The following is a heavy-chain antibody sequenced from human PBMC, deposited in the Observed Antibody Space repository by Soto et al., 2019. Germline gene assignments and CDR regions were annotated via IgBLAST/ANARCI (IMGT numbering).Heavy chain of an antibody. Sequence: QVQLHESGPGLVKPSGTLSLTCAVSGGSINTGDSITNGHWWGWVRQPPGKGLEWIGEIYHDGSSNYQTSLKRRVTMSVDKSKNQFSLNLRSVTAADTAIYYCASTFHRSGVGYFHYGMDVWGQGTTVTVSS. CDR1: GGSINTGDSITNGHW. CDR2: IYHDGSS. D-gene: IGHD3-3*01. CDR3: ASTFHRSGVGYFHYGMDV. J-gene: IGHJ6*02. V-gene: IGHV4-39*07.